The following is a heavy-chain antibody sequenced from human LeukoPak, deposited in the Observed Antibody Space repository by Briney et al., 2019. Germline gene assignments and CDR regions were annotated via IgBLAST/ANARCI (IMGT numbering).Heavy chain of an antibody. V-gene: IGHV4-59*10. Sequence: KPSETLSLTCAVYGGSFSGYYWSWIRQPPGKGLEWIGRIYTSGSTNYNPSLKSRVTMSVDTSKNQFSLKLSSVTAADTAVYYCARGLYYCDSSGYLEYFQHWGQGTLVTVSS. CDR1: GGSFSGYY. CDR2: IYTSGST. J-gene: IGHJ1*01. CDR3: ARGLYYCDSSGYLEYFQH. D-gene: IGHD3-22*01.